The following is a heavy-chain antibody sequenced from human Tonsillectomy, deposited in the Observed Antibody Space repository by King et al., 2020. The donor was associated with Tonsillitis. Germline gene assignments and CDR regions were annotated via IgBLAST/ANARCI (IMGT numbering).Heavy chain of an antibody. CDR2: IYSGGST. D-gene: IGHD2-2*01. J-gene: IGHJ4*02. V-gene: IGHV3-66*01. CDR3: ARGPYIVVVPAAGETDY. CDR1: GFTVSSNY. Sequence: VQLVESGGGLVQPGGSLRLSCAASGFTVSSNYMSWVRQAPGKGLEWVSVIYSGGSTYYADSVKGRFTISRDNSKNTLYLQMNSLRAEDTSVYYCARGPYIVVVPAAGETDYWGQGVLVTVSS.